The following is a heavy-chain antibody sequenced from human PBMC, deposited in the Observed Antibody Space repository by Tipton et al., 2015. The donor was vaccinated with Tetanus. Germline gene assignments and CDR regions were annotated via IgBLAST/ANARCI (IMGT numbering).Heavy chain of an antibody. V-gene: IGHV4-34*01. D-gene: IGHD2-21*01. CDR1: GGSFSGYY. J-gene: IGHJ4*02. CDR2: INHSGST. Sequence: TLSLTCAVYGGSFSGYYWSWIRQSPGEGLEWIGEINHSGSTNYNPSLKSRVTMSVDVSKNQFSLRVSSVTAADTALYFCARDSHVGAPVVNCFDRWGLGTLVTVSS. CDR3: ARDSHVGAPVVNCFDR.